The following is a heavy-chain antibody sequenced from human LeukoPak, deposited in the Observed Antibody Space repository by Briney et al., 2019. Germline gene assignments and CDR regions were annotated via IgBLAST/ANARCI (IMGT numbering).Heavy chain of an antibody. D-gene: IGHD3-16*01. V-gene: IGHV1-2*02. CDR3: ARVDSHLGPYFDY. J-gene: IGHJ4*02. Sequence: PEASVKVSCKASGYTFTGYYMHWVRQAPGQGLEWMGWINPNRGGTNYAQKFQGRVTMTRDTSISTAYMELSRLRSDDTAVYYCARVDSHLGPYFDYWGQGTLVTVSS. CDR2: INPNRGGT. CDR1: GYTFTGYY.